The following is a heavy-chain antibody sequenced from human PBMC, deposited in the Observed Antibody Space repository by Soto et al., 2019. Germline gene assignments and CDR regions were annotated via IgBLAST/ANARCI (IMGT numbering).Heavy chain of an antibody. J-gene: IGHJ6*02. Sequence: QVQLVQSGAEAKKPGASVKVSYKASGYTFTSYDINWVRQATGQGLEWMGWMNPNSGNTGYAQKFRGRVTMTRNTSISTAYMELSSLRSEDTAVYYCARETTGTTSMDVWGQGTTVTVSS. D-gene: IGHD1-1*01. CDR2: MNPNSGNT. CDR1: GYTFTSYD. V-gene: IGHV1-8*01. CDR3: ARETTGTTSMDV.